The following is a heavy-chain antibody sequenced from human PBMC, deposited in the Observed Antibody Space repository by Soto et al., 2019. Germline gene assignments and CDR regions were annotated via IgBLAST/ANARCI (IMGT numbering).Heavy chain of an antibody. J-gene: IGHJ4*02. V-gene: IGHV4-39*07. CDR2: IYYNGNT. CDR1: GGSISSSSYY. D-gene: IGHD6-13*01. CDR3: ARQEDLAASIGYFDY. Sequence: PSETLSLTCTVSGGSISSSSYYWDWVRQPPGKGLEWIGSIYYNGNTYYNPSLKSRVTISVDKSKNQFSLKLSSVTAADTAVYYCARQEDLAASIGYFDYWGQGTLVTVPQ.